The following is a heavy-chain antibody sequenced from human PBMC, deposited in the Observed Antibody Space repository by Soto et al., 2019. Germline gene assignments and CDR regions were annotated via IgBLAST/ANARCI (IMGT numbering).Heavy chain of an antibody. D-gene: IGHD3-3*01. CDR3: AREGQTVTIFGVVTYGPDY. V-gene: IGHV4-39*02. J-gene: IGHJ4*02. Sequence: SETLSLTCTVSGGSISSSSYYRGWIRQPPGKGLEWIGSTYYSGSTYYNPSLKSRVTISVDTSKNQFSLKLSSVTAADTAVYYCAREGQTVTIFGVVTYGPDYWGQGTLVTV. CDR1: GGSISSSSYY. CDR2: TYYSGST.